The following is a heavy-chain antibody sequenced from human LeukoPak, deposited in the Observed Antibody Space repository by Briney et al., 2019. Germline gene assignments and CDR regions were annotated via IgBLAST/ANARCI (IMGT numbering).Heavy chain of an antibody. J-gene: IGHJ5*02. V-gene: IGHV1-8*01. CDR2: MNPNSGNT. CDR1: GYTFTSYD. CDR3: ARGPRRGRGFIGYGFDP. D-gene: IGHD3-10*01. Sequence: ASVKVSCKASGYTFTSYDINWVRQATGQGLEWMGWMNPNSGNTGYAQKFQGRVTMTRNTSISTAYMELSSLRSEDTAVYYWARGPRRGRGFIGYGFDPWGQETWVT.